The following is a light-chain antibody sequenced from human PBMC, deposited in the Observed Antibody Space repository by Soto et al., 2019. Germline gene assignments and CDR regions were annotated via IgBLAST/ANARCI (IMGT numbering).Light chain of an antibody. V-gene: IGLV2-14*01. J-gene: IGLJ2*01. CDR1: SSDVGAYNY. CDR3: YSYTTSSTRV. CDR2: DVS. Sequence: QLVLTQPASVSGSPGQSITISCTGTSSDVGAYNYVSWYQQHPGKAPKLMIYDVSNRPSGVSNRFSGSKSGNTASLTISGLQAEDEADYYCYSYTTSSTRVFGGGTQLTVL.